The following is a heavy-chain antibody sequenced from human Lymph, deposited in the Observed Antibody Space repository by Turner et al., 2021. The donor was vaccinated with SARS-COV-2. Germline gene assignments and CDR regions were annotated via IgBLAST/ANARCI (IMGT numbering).Heavy chain of an antibody. J-gene: IGHJ6*02. CDR3: ARGRYSGGGMDV. CDR1: GYTFTSYD. V-gene: IGHV1-8*02. CDR2: MNPNSGNT. D-gene: IGHD1-26*01. Sequence: QVQLVQSGAAEKKPAASVQVSSKAHGYTFTSYDINWVRQATGQGLEWMGWMNPNSGNTGYEKKFQGRVTMTRNTSTSTAYMELSSLRSEDTAVYYCARGRYSGGGMDVWGQGTTVTVSS.